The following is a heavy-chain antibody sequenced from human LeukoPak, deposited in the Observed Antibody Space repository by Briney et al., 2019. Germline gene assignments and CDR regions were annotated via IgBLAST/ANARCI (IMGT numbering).Heavy chain of an antibody. CDR3: VGLGYDILTGSRNHHRNDAFDI. Sequence: PSETLSLTCTVSGGSISSYYWSWIRQPPGKGLEWIGYIYYSGSTNYNPSLKSRVTISVDTSKNQFSLKLSSVTAADTAVYYCVGLGYDILTGSRNHHRNDAFDIWGQGTMVTVSS. V-gene: IGHV4-59*01. CDR1: GGSISSYY. J-gene: IGHJ3*02. CDR2: IYYSGST. D-gene: IGHD3-9*01.